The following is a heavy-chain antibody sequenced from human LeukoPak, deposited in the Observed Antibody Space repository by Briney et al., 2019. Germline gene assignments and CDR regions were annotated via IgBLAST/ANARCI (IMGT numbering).Heavy chain of an antibody. D-gene: IGHD2-21*01. CDR1: GFTFSSYS. CDR3: AGISPNPSYYYYMDV. V-gene: IGHV3-48*01. J-gene: IGHJ6*03. CDR2: ISSSSSTI. Sequence: PGGSLRLSCAASGFTFSSYSINWVRQAPGKGLEWVSYISSSSSTIYYADSVKGRFTISRDNAKNSLYLQMNSLRAEDTAVYYCAGISPNPSYYYYMDVWGKGTTVTVSS.